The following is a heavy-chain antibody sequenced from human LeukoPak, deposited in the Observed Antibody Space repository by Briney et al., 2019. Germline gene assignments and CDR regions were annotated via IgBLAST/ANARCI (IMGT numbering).Heavy chain of an antibody. CDR1: GYTFTSYG. CDR2: ISAYNGNT. D-gene: IGHD2/OR15-2a*01. V-gene: IGHV1-18*01. CDR3: ARALPHHGNYAGGILFYA. J-gene: IGHJ4*01. Sequence: GASVKVSCKASGYTFTSYGISWVRQAPGQGLEWMGWISAYNGNTTYAPTLHGRVTMTTDTSTSTAYMALRSLRSDATAGYCSARALPHHGNYAGGILFYAGGRGTLVTVSS.